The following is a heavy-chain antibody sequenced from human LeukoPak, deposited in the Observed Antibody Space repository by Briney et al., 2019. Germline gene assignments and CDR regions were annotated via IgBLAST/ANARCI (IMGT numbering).Heavy chain of an antibody. Sequence: SETLSLTCTVSGVSISSYYWTWIRQPPGKGLEWIGYVYYSGSTNYNPSLKSRVSISVDTSKNQFSLNLSSVTATDTAVYYCAREDGYNFRVLDYWGQGTLVTVSS. CDR2: VYYSGST. V-gene: IGHV4-59*01. CDR3: AREDGYNFRVLDY. CDR1: GVSISSYY. D-gene: IGHD5-24*01. J-gene: IGHJ4*02.